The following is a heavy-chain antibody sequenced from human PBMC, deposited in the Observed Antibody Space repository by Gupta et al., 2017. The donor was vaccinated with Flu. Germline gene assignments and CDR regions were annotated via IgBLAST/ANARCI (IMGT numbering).Heavy chain of an antibody. CDR2: INHSGSN. CDR1: GGSFSGYY. CDR3: AKSRHKDAAFGI. J-gene: IGHJ3*02. V-gene: IGHV4-34*01. Sequence: QVQLQQCGAGLLKPSETLSLTCAVYGGSFSGYYWSWIRQPPGKGLEWIGEINHSGSNNDNPALKSRVTIQVDTSKKKYPLKLSSVAAAEKAVYYCAKSRHKDAAFGIGGQGTMVTVYS.